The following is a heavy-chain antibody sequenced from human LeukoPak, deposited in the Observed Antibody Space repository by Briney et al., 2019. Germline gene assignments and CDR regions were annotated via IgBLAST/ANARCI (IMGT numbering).Heavy chain of an antibody. CDR3: ARAAGETNYYFYYTMDV. Sequence: GASVKVSCKASGYTFTGYFLHWMRQAPGQGLEWMGWINLNSGGTNYAQRFQGRVTMTRDTSISTAYMELSRLRSNDTAMYYCARAAGETNYYFYYTMDVWGQGTTVTVSS. J-gene: IGHJ6*02. CDR2: INLNSGGT. CDR1: GYTFTGYF. D-gene: IGHD6-13*01. V-gene: IGHV1-2*02.